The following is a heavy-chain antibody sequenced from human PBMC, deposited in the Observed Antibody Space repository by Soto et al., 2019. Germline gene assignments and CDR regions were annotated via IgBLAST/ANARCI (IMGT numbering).Heavy chain of an antibody. Sequence: LRLSCAVSGLTFSDYWMSWVRQAPGKGLEWVANIRQDQSEKNYADSVKGRFTISRDNAKSSVYLQMNSLRDEDTAVYYCAGGFSGYDPLYYYGMDVWGQGTTVTVSS. V-gene: IGHV3-7*01. CDR3: AGGFSGYDPLYYYGMDV. CDR1: GLTFSDYW. CDR2: IRQDQSEK. J-gene: IGHJ6*02. D-gene: IGHD5-12*01.